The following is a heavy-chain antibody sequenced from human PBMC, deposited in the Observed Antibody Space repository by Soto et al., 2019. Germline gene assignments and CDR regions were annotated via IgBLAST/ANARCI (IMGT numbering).Heavy chain of an antibody. CDR3: AKDSSPCYDILTGYYVPRSNCFDP. CDR1: GFTFDDYA. D-gene: IGHD3-9*01. CDR2: ISWNSGSI. Sequence: EVQLVESGGGLVQPGRSLRLSCAASGFTFDDYAMHWVRQAPGKGLELVSGISWNSGSIGYADSVKGRFAISRDNAKKSMYTTLNSLSAAKTALYYCAKDSSPCYDILTGYYVPRSNCFDPWGKGTLVTVSS. V-gene: IGHV3-9*01. J-gene: IGHJ5*02.